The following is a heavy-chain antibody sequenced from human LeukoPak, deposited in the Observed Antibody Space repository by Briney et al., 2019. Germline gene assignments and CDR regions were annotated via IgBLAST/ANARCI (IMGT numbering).Heavy chain of an antibody. CDR2: FDPEDGET. J-gene: IGHJ4*02. Sequence: GASVKVSCKVSGYTLTELSMHWVRQAPGKGLEWMGGFDPEDGETIYAQKLQGRVTMTTDTSTSTAYMELRSLRSDDTAVYYCARVPNARHPYSPLYYFDYWGRGTLVTVSS. V-gene: IGHV1-24*01. D-gene: IGHD5-18*01. CDR1: GYTLTELS. CDR3: ARVPNARHPYSPLYYFDY.